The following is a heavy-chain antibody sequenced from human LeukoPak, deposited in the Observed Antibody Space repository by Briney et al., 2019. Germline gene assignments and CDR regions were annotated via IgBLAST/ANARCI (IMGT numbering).Heavy chain of an antibody. CDR2: ISDSGHT. CDR1: GFTLSSYA. D-gene: IGHD2-2*03. V-gene: IGHV3-23*01. Sequence: GRSLRLSCAAAGFTLSSYAMSWVRQAPGKGLEWVSAISDSGHTYHADSVKGRFTISRDSSKNTLFLQMNRLRPEDAAVYYCAKAPVTTCRGGYCYPFDYWGQGTLVTVSS. J-gene: IGHJ4*02. CDR3: AKAPVTTCRGGYCYPFDY.